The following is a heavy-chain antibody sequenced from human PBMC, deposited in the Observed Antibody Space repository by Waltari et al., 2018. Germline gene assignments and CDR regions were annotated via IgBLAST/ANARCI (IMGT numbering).Heavy chain of an antibody. Sequence: QVQLVESGGGLVKPGGSLRLACAASGITFSDYYMSWIRQGQGKGLEWVSYISSSSIYTNYADSVKGRFTISRDNAKNSLYLQMNSLRAEDTAVYYCAGGTYDYVWGSYRSFDYWGQGTLVTVSS. D-gene: IGHD3-16*02. J-gene: IGHJ4*02. V-gene: IGHV3-11*06. CDR1: GITFSDYY. CDR3: AGGTYDYVWGSYRSFDY. CDR2: ISSSSIYT.